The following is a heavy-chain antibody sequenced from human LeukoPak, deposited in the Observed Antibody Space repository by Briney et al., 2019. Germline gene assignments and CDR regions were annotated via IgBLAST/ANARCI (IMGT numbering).Heavy chain of an antibody. V-gene: IGHV1-2*06. CDR2: INPYSGAT. CDR3: ARGTLRDYNLPFDP. J-gene: IGHJ5*02. Sequence: GASVKVSCKASGYTFTDFYLHWVRQAPGQGLEWMGRINPYSGATNYAQNFQGRVTMTRDTSISTAYMELSRLRSDDTAVYYCARGTLRDYNLPFDPWGQGTLVTVSS. D-gene: IGHD4-11*01. CDR1: GYTFTDFY.